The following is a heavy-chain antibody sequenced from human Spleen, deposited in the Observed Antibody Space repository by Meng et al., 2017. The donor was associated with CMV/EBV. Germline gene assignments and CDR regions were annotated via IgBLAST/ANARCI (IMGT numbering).Heavy chain of an antibody. D-gene: IGHD3-10*01. CDR1: GFTVSSNY. Sequence: GESLKISCAASGFTVSSNYMSWVRRAPGKGLEWVSLIYSGGSTYYADSVKGRFTISRDNSKNTLYLQMNSLRAEDTAVDYCGRDVSRRDDYWGQGTLVTVSS. J-gene: IGHJ4*02. CDR3: GRDVSRRDDY. V-gene: IGHV3-53*01. CDR2: IYSGGST.